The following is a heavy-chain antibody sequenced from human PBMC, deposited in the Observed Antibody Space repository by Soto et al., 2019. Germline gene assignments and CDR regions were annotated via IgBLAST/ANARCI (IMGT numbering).Heavy chain of an antibody. Sequence: GASVELSCKASGFTFTNSAVQWVRQDRGQRLEWIGWIVVGSGNTNYAQKFQERVTMTTDTSTSTAYMELRSLRSDDTAVYYCARDRGGYDWGNSYYYYYGMDVWGQGTTVTVSS. V-gene: IGHV1-58*01. CDR2: IVVGSGNT. D-gene: IGHD5-12*01. J-gene: IGHJ6*02. CDR3: ARDRGGYDWGNSYYYYYGMDV. CDR1: GFTFTNSA.